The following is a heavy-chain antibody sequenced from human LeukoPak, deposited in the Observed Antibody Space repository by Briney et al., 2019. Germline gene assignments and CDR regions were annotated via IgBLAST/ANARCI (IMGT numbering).Heavy chain of an antibody. Sequence: PSQTLSLTCTVSGGSISSGGYYWSWIRQPPGKGLEWIGYIYHSGSTYYNPSLKSRVTISVDRSKNQFSLKLSSVTAADTAVYYCARTVRGVIMDWFDPWGQGTLVTVSS. D-gene: IGHD3-10*01. J-gene: IGHJ5*02. CDR2: IYHSGST. CDR3: ARTVRGVIMDWFDP. V-gene: IGHV4-30-2*01. CDR1: GGSISSGGYY.